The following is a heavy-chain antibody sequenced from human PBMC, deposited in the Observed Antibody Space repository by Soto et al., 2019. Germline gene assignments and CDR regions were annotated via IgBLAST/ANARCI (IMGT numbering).Heavy chain of an antibody. J-gene: IGHJ4*02. CDR2: IYYSGST. V-gene: IGHV4-31*03. CDR1: GGSISSGAYY. CDR3: ARDGGVRGKLDY. D-gene: IGHD3-10*01. Sequence: QVQLQESGPGLVKPSQTLSLTCTVSGGSISSGAYYWSWIRQHPGKGLEWIGYIYYSGSTHYNPSLKRRVSISVDTSKNQFSLKLSSVTAADTAVYYCARDGGVRGKLDYWGQGTLVTVSS.